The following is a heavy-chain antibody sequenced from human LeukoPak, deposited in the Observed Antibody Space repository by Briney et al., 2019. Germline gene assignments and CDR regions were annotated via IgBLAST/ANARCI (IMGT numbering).Heavy chain of an antibody. CDR1: GFTFSSYA. V-gene: IGHV3-23*01. CDR3: AKSVVGAMYYFDY. CDR2: ISGSGGST. Sequence: PGGSLRLSCAASGFTFSSYAMSWVRQAPGKGLEWVSVISGSGGSTYSADSVKGRFTISRDNSKNTLYLQMNSLRAEDTAVYYCAKSVVGAMYYFDYWGQGTLVTVSS. D-gene: IGHD1-26*01. J-gene: IGHJ4*02.